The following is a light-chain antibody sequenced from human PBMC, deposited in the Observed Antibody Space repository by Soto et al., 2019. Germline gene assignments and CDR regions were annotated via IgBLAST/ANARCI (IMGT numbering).Light chain of an antibody. V-gene: IGLV4-69*01. CDR3: QTWGTGIHVV. CDR2: LNSDGSH. J-gene: IGLJ2*01. CDR1: SGHSNYA. Sequence: QSVLTQSPSASASLGASVKLTCTLSSGHSNYAIAWHQQQPEKGPRYLMKLNSDGSHSKGDGIPDRFSGSSSGAERYLTISILQSEDEADYYCQTWGTGIHVVLGGGTKLTVL.